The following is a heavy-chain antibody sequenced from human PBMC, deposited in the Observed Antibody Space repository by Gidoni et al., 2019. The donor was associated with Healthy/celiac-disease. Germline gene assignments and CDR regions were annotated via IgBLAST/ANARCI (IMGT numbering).Heavy chain of an antibody. CDR1: GGSFSGYY. J-gene: IGHJ2*01. Sequence: QVQLQPWGAGLVKPSETLSLTCAVYGGSFSGYYWSWIRQPPGKGLEWIGEINHSGSTNYNPSLKSRVTISVDTSKNQFSLKLSSVTAADTAVYYCARGRRTSAYWYFDLWGRGTLVTVSS. CDR3: ARGRRTSAYWYFDL. CDR2: INHSGST. D-gene: IGHD3-10*01. V-gene: IGHV4-34*01.